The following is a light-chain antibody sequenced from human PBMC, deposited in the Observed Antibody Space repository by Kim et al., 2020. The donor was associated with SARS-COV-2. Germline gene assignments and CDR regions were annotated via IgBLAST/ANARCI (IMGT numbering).Light chain of an antibody. CDR3: QQHSTYPLT. J-gene: IGKJ4*01. V-gene: IGKV1-17*01. CDR1: QDIGND. Sequence: DIQMTQSPPSLSASVGDRVTITCRASQDIGNDLGWYQQKPGKAPKRLIYAVSSLQSGVPPRFSGSGSGTEFTLTISSLQPEDFATYYCQQHSTYPLTFGGGTKVDIK. CDR2: AVS.